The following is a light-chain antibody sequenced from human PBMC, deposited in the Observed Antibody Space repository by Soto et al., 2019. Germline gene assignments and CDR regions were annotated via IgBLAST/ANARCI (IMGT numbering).Light chain of an antibody. CDR2: GAS. CDR3: QHYYTSYAT. CDR1: QSVTGNY. V-gene: IGKV3-20*01. J-gene: IGKJ5*01. Sequence: EVVLTQSPGTLSLSPGERATLSCGASQSVTGNYLAWYQQKPGQAPRLLIFGASTRATGIPDRFSGSGSGTDFTLTISRLEPEDFAVYYCQHYYTSYATFGQGTRLEIK.